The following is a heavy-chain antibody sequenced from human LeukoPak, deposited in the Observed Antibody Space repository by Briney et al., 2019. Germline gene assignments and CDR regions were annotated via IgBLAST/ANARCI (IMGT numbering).Heavy chain of an antibody. CDR2: ITSTGSYI. V-gene: IGHV3-21*01. D-gene: IGHD2-15*01. CDR3: ARLGIYCSGGSCYSDWFDP. J-gene: IGHJ5*02. Sequence: PGGSLRLSCAASAFSFSDYNMNWVRQAPGKGLEWVSSITSTGSYIYYADSVKGRFTISRDNAKNSLYLQMNSLRAEDTAVYYCARLGIYCSGGSCYSDWFDPWGQGTLVTVSS. CDR1: AFSFSDYN.